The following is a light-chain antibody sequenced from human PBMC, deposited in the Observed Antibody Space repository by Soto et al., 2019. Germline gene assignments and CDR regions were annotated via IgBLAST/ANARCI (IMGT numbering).Light chain of an antibody. Sequence: QPVLTQPPSVSGAPGQRVTISCTGSSSNIGAGYDVHWYKQYPGAAPRLLISGNSNRPSGVPDRFSGSKSGTSASLAITGLQAEDEADYYCQSYDTSLSGVVFGGGTKL. J-gene: IGLJ2*01. V-gene: IGLV1-40*01. CDR3: QSYDTSLSGVV. CDR1: SSNIGAGYD. CDR2: GNS.